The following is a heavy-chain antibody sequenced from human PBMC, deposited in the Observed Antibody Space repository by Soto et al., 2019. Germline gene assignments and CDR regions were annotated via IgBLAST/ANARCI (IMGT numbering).Heavy chain of an antibody. CDR1: GFTFTNAW. CDR2: IKNNADGGAA. J-gene: IGHJ3*02. CDR3: TREMRHTRGWFGAFDI. Sequence: EVQLVESGGGLLKPGGSLRLSCTASGFTFTNAWMDWVRQAPGKGLEWVGRIKNNADGGAADYPAPVKGRFIISRDDSRNTLYLQMNSLKTEDTAVYYCTREMRHTRGWFGAFDIWGQGTMVTVSS. V-gene: IGHV3-15*01. D-gene: IGHD3-10*01.